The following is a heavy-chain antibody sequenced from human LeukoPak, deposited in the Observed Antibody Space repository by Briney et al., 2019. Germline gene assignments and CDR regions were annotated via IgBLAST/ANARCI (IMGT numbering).Heavy chain of an antibody. J-gene: IGHJ4*02. D-gene: IGHD4-17*01. CDR2: IYYSGST. CDR1: GHSISSYY. CDR3: ARERAVTTYYYFDY. V-gene: IGHV4-59*01. Sequence: SETLSLTCTVSGHSISSYYWSWIRQPPGKGLEWIGYIYYSGSTNYNPSLKSRVTISVDTSKNQFSLKLSSVTAADTAVYYCARERAVTTYYYFDYWGQGTLVTVSS.